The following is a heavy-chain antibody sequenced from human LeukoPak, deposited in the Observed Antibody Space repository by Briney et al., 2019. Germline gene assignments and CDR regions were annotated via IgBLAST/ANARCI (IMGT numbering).Heavy chain of an antibody. CDR1: GGSISSYY. D-gene: IGHD3-22*01. CDR3: ATGGDYYDSSGYNYYYYMDV. V-gene: IGHV4-4*07. J-gene: IGHJ6*03. Sequence: SETLSLTCTVSGGSISSYYWSWIRQPAGKGLEWIGRIYTSGSTNYNPSLKSRVTMSVDTSKNQFSLKLSSVTAADTAVYYCATGGDYYDSSGYNYYYYMDVWGKGTTVTISS. CDR2: IYTSGST.